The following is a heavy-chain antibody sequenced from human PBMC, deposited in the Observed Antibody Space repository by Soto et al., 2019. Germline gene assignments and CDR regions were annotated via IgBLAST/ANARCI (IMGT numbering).Heavy chain of an antibody. J-gene: IGHJ4*02. V-gene: IGHV3-33*08. Sequence: QVQLVESGGGVVQPGMSLRLSCADSGFTFSEYDMHWVRQAPGKGLEGGALISYLGTKTDYADSVKGRFTISRDNFKKTVSLPMESLRAEDSAVYFCARTDTGGTYFEFCGRGTLVTVSS. D-gene: IGHD3-16*01. CDR2: ISYLGTKT. CDR3: ARTDTGGTYFEF. CDR1: GFTFSEYD.